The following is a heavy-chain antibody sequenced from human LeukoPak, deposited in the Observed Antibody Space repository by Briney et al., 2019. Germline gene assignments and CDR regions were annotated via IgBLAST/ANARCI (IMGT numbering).Heavy chain of an antibody. D-gene: IGHD2-2*01. Sequence: SETLSLTCTVSGGSFSSTHYFWGWIRQPPGKGLEWIGSIFYSGSTYYKPSLRSRVTISVDTSKNQFSLNLGSVTAVDTAVYYCARHEGYQGAKGYFDYWGQGTLVTVSS. J-gene: IGHJ4*02. CDR1: GGSFSSTHYF. CDR2: IFYSGST. CDR3: ARHEGYQGAKGYFDY. V-gene: IGHV4-39*01.